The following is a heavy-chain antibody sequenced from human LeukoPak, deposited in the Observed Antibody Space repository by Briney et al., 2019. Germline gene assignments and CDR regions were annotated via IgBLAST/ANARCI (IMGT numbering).Heavy chain of an antibody. CDR1: GFTFSSYG. J-gene: IGHJ6*02. CDR3: ARGEERNFYYYYGMDV. D-gene: IGHD1-1*01. CDR2: IWYDGSNK. Sequence: PGGSLRLSCAASGFTFSSYGMHWVRQAPGKGLEWVAVIWYDGSNKYYADSVKGRFTISRDNSKNTLYLQMNSLRAEDTAVYYCARGEERNFYYYYGMDVWGQGTTVTVSS. V-gene: IGHV3-33*01.